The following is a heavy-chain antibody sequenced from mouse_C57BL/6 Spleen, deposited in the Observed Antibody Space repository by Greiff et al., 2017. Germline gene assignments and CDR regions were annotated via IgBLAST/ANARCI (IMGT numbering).Heavy chain of an antibody. CDR2: IYPRSGNT. J-gene: IGHJ2*01. CDR1: GYTFTSYG. V-gene: IGHV1-81*01. CDR3: ARSEVLRSPDY. D-gene: IGHD1-1*01. Sequence: QVQLQQSGAELARPGASVKLSCKASGYTFTSYGISWVKQRTGQGLELIGEIYPRSGNTYYNEKFKGKATLTADKSSSTAYMELRSLTSEDSAVYFCARSEVLRSPDYWGQGTTLTVSS.